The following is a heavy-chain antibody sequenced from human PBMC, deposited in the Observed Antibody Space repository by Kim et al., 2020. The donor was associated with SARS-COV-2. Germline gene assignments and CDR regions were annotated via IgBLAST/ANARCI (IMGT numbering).Heavy chain of an antibody. D-gene: IGHD3-10*01. CDR3: ARQSYYGSGSYYNGGTGNDY. CDR2: IYYSGST. Sequence: SETLSLTCTVSGGSISSSSYYWGWIRQPPGKGLEWIGSIYYSGSTYYNPSLKSRVTISVDTSKNQFSLKLSSVTAADTAVYYCARQSYYGSGSYYNGGTGNDYWGQGTLVTVSS. J-gene: IGHJ4*02. CDR1: GGSISSSSYY. V-gene: IGHV4-39*01.